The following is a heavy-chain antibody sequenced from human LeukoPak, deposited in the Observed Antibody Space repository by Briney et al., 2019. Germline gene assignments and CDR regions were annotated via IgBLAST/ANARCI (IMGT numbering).Heavy chain of an antibody. D-gene: IGHD3-3*01. Sequence: ASVKVSCKASGGTFSSYAISWVRQPPGQGLEWMGGIIPIFGTANYAQKFQGRVTITADESTSTAYMELSSLRSEDTAVYYCARGLPYLLEWLLNYWGQGTLVTVSS. CDR1: GGTFSSYA. J-gene: IGHJ4*02. V-gene: IGHV1-69*13. CDR2: IIPIFGTA. CDR3: ARGLPYLLEWLLNY.